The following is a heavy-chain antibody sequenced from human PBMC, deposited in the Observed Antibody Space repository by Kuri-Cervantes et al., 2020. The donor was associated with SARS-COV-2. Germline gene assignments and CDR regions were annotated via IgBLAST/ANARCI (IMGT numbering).Heavy chain of an antibody. CDR1: GFTFSSYG. CDR3: ARVRAMDM. Sequence: GESLKISCAASGFTFSSYGMHWVRQAPGKGREWVAVIWYGGSTKFYSDSVRGRFIISRDDSKNTLYLQMNSLRAEDTAVYYCARVRAMDMWGQGTMVTVSS. CDR2: IWYGGSTK. V-gene: IGHV3-33*08. D-gene: IGHD2-2*01. J-gene: IGHJ3*02.